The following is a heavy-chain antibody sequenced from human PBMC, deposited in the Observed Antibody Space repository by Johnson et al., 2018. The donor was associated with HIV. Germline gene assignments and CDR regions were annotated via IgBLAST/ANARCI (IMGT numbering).Heavy chain of an antibody. Sequence: QVQLVESGGGLVKPGGSLRLSCAASGFTFSDYYMSWIRQAPRKGLEWLSYISSSGSTIYYADSVKGRFTISMDNAKNSLYLQMSSLRAEDTAVYYCAREGVAVRYIDDAFDIWGQGTMVTVSS. J-gene: IGHJ3*02. CDR1: GFTFSDYY. CDR3: AREGVAVRYIDDAFDI. V-gene: IGHV3-11*04. D-gene: IGHD3-9*01. CDR2: ISSSGSTI.